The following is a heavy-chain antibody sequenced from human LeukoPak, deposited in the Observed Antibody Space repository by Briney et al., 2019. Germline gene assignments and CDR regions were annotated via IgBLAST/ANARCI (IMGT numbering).Heavy chain of an antibody. CDR1: GYTFTSYG. V-gene: IGHV1-18*01. CDR2: ISGYNGNT. CDR3: ARGPYCSGGTCYSQYFDY. D-gene: IGHD2-15*01. J-gene: IGHJ4*02. Sequence: GASVKVSCKAPGYTFTSYGISWVRQAPGQGLEWMGWISGYNGNTHYAQKLQGRVTMTTDTSTSTAYMELRSLRSDDTAVYYCARGPYCSGGTCYSQYFDYWGQGTLVTVSS.